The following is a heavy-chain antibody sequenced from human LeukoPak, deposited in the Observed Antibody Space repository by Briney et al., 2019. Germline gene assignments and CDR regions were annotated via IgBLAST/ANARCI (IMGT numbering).Heavy chain of an antibody. V-gene: IGHV3-53*01. CDR1: GFIVSSDY. CDR3: VRHDWFDP. Sequence: GGSLRLSCAVSGFIVSSDYMSWVRQAPGKGLEWVSVIYSGGNTYYADSVKGRFTISRDTSKDTLYLQMNSLRAEDTAIYHCVRHDWFDPRGQGTLVTVSS. CDR2: IYSGGNT. J-gene: IGHJ5*02.